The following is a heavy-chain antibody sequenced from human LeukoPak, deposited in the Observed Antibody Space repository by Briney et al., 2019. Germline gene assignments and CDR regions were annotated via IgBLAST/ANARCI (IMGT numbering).Heavy chain of an antibody. CDR2: IYHSGST. CDR3: ARGSDGSGSYYNGEFDY. Sequence: PSETLSLTCAVSGGSISSSNWWSWVRQPPGKGLEWIGEIYHSGSTNYNPSLKSRVTISVDKSKNQFSLKLSSVTAADTAVYYCARGSDGSGSYYNGEFDYWGQGALVTVSS. CDR1: GGSISSSNW. J-gene: IGHJ4*02. D-gene: IGHD3-10*01. V-gene: IGHV4-4*02.